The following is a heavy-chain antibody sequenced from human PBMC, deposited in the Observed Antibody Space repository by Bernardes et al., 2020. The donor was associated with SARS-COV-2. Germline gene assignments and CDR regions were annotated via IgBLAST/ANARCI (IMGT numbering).Heavy chain of an antibody. Sequence: SETRSLTCAVSCGSRNGYYFSWLRPPPGKGLEWIGEISHSGSTNYNPSLKSRVTISVDTSKNQFSLKLRSVTAADTAVYYCARGYCTSTACPALNWFDPWGQGTLVTVSS. CDR3: ARGYCTSTACPALNWFDP. J-gene: IGHJ5*02. CDR1: CGSRNGYY. V-gene: IGHV4-34*01. D-gene: IGHD2-2*01. CDR2: ISHSGST.